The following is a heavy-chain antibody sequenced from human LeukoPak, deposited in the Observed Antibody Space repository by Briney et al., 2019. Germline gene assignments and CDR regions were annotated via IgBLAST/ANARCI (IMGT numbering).Heavy chain of an antibody. Sequence: PSETLSLTCTVSGGSISSYYWGWIRQPPGKWLEWIGSIYYSGSTYYNPSLKSRVTISVDTSKNQFSLKLSSVTAADTAVYYCAGHRLYYYGSGSYGYNWFDPWGQGTLVTVSS. CDR1: GGSISSYY. J-gene: IGHJ5*02. V-gene: IGHV4-39*01. CDR2: IYYSGST. D-gene: IGHD3-10*01. CDR3: AGHRLYYYGSGSYGYNWFDP.